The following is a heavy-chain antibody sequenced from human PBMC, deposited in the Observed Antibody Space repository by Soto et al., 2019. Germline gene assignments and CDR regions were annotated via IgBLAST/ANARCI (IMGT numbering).Heavy chain of an antibody. CDR2: INPSGGST. J-gene: IGHJ6*04. V-gene: IGHV1-46*01. Sequence: ASVKVSCKASGYTFTSYYMHWVRQAPGQGLEWMGIINPSGGSTSYAQKFQGRVTMTRDTSTSTVCMELSSLRSEDTAVYYCARDYAPVAGTHYYGMDVWGKGTRVTVSS. CDR3: ARDYAPVAGTHYYGMDV. D-gene: IGHD6-19*01. CDR1: GYTFTSYY.